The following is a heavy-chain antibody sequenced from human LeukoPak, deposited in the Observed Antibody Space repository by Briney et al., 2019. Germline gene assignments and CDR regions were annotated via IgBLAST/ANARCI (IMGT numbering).Heavy chain of an antibody. CDR1: GFTFSSYS. Sequence: GGSLRLSCAASGFTFSSYSMNWVRQAPGKWLEWVSSISSSSSYIYYADSVKGRFTISRDNAKNSLYLQMNSLRAEDTAVYYCARDPSTVTTLGDYYYGMDVWGQGTTVTVSS. J-gene: IGHJ6*02. V-gene: IGHV3-21*01. CDR3: ARDPSTVTTLGDYYYGMDV. CDR2: ISSSSSYI. D-gene: IGHD4-17*01.